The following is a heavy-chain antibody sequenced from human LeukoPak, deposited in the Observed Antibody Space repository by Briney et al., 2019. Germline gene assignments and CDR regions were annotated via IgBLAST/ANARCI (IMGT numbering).Heavy chain of an antibody. CDR3: ARDWSRITMVRELDN. CDR1: GFTFSDYY. J-gene: IGHJ4*02. CDR2: ISSSSSYT. Sequence: GGSLRLSCAASGFTFSDYYMSWIRQAPGKGLEWVSYISSSSSYTNYADSVKGRFTISRDNAKNSLYLQMNSLRAEDTAVYYCARDWSRITMVRELDNWGQGTLVTVSS. V-gene: IGHV3-11*06. D-gene: IGHD3-10*01.